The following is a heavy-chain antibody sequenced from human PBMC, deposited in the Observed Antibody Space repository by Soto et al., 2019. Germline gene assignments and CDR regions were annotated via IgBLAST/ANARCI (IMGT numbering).Heavy chain of an antibody. V-gene: IGHV3-30*18. Sequence: QVQLAESGGGVVQPGRSLRLSCAASGFTFSSYGMHWVRQAPGKGLEWVAVISYDGSNKYYADSVKGRFTISRDNSENTLYLQMNSLRAEDTAVYYCAKDTARVVPAAKFYDWGQGTLVTVSS. CDR1: GFTFSSYG. J-gene: IGHJ4*02. CDR3: AKDTARVVPAAKFYD. D-gene: IGHD2-2*01. CDR2: ISYDGSNK.